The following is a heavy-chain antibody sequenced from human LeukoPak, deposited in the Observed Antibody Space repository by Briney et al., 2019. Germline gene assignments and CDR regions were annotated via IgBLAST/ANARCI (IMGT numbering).Heavy chain of an antibody. V-gene: IGHV4-39*07. CDR3: ARDDGGSSSSRYYYYMDV. Sequence: MTSETLSLTCTVSGGSISSYYWGWIRQPPGKGLEWIGSISYSGSTHYNPSLKSRVTVSVDTSKNQFSLTMNSVTAADTAVYYCARDDGGSSSSRYYYYMDVWGKGTTVTVSS. D-gene: IGHD6-6*01. CDR1: GGSISSYY. J-gene: IGHJ6*03. CDR2: ISYSGST.